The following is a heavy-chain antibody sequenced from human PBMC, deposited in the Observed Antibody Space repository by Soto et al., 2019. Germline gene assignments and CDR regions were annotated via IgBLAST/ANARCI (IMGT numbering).Heavy chain of an antibody. CDR3: ARSTSXYFDWFRKDYYYYGMDV. CDR2: IWYDGSNK. Sequence: GGSLRLSCAASGFTFSSYGMHWVRQAPGKGLEWVAVIWYDGSNKYYADSVKGRFTISRDNSKNTLYLQMNSLRAEDTAVYYCARSTSXYFDWFRKDYYYYGMDVWGQGTTVTVSS. J-gene: IGHJ6*02. CDR1: GFTFSSYG. V-gene: IGHV3-33*01. D-gene: IGHD3-9*01.